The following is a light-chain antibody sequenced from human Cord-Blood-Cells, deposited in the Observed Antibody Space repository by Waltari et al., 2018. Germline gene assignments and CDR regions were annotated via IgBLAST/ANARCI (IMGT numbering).Light chain of an antibody. V-gene: IGKV3-20*01. J-gene: IGKJ2*01. CDR1: QSVSSSY. Sequence: IVLTQPPGTLSLSPGERATLSCRASQSVSSSYLAWYQQKPGQAPMLLIYGASSRATGIPERFSGSGSGTDFTLTISRLEPEDFAVYYCQQYGSSPYTFGQGTKLEIK. CDR3: QQYGSSPYT. CDR2: GAS.